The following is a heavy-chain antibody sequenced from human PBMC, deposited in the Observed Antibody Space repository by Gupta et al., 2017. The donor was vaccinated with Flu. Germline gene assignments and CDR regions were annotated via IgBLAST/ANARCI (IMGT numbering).Heavy chain of an antibody. V-gene: IGHV3-30*18. CDR2: ISYDGSNK. Sequence: FTFSSYGMHWVRQAPGKGLEGVAVISYDGSNKYYADSVKGRFTISRDNSKNTLYLQMNSLRAADTAVYYCAKDDGDKTYWYLDIGGRGTLVTVSS. CDR1: FTFSSYG. D-gene: IGHD4-17*01. J-gene: IGHJ2*01. CDR3: AKDDGDKTYWYLDI.